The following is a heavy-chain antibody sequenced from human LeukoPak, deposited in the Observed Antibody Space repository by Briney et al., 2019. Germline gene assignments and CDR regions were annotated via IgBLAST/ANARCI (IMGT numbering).Heavy chain of an antibody. Sequence: SETLSLTCTVSGGSISSYYWSWIRQPPGKGLDCIGYIYYSGTTNYNPSLKSRVTISLDTSKNQFSLKLTSVTAADTAVYYCARRERFDAFDIWGQGTMVTVSS. V-gene: IGHV4-59*01. CDR1: GGSISSYY. CDR3: ARRERFDAFDI. CDR2: IYYSGTT. J-gene: IGHJ3*02. D-gene: IGHD1-1*01.